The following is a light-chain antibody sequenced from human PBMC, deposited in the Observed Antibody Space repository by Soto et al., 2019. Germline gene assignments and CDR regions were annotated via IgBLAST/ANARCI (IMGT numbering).Light chain of an antibody. CDR2: LGS. CDR3: MQAVQAALS. CDR1: QSLLHRNGYNY. V-gene: IGKV2-28*01. Sequence: DVVLTQSPISLPVTPGEPASISCRSSQSLLHRNGYNYLDWYLQKLGQSPQLLIYLGSNRVSGVPDRFRGNGSSTSLTLKIRGVEAGDVGIYFCMQAVQAALSFGGGTKV. J-gene: IGKJ4*01.